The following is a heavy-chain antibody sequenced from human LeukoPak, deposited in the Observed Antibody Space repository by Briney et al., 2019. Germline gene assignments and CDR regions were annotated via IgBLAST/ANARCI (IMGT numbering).Heavy chain of an antibody. J-gene: IGHJ3*02. D-gene: IGHD4-17*01. CDR1: GGFFSGYY. Sequence: SETLSLTCAVYGGFFSGYYWSWIRQPPGKGLEWIGEINHSGSTNYNPSLKSRVTISVDTSKNQFSLKLSSVTAADTAVYYCARDERPTTVTTWRRGAFDIWGQGTMVTVSS. V-gene: IGHV4-34*01. CDR3: ARDERPTTVTTWRRGAFDI. CDR2: INHSGST.